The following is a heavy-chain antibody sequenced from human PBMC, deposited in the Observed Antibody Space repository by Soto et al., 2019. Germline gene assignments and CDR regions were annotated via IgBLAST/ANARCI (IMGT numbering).Heavy chain of an antibody. CDR2: ISYDGSNK. J-gene: IGHJ4*02. V-gene: IGHV3-30*18. Sequence: GGSLRLSCAASGFTFSSYGMHWVRQAPGKGLEWVAVISYDGSNKYYAEYVKGRFTISRDNSKNTLYLQMNSLKAEDTAEYYCAKDKLAVAVAAPFDYWGQGTLVTVSS. CDR3: AKDKLAVAVAAPFDY. D-gene: IGHD6-19*01. CDR1: GFTFSSYG.